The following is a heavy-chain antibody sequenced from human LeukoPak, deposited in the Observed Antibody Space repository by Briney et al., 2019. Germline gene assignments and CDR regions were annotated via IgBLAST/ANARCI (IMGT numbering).Heavy chain of an antibody. J-gene: IGHJ5*02. CDR2: ISAYNGNT. V-gene: IGHV1-18*01. CDR3: ARALLAYCGGDCYFRSIWFDP. Sequence: GASVKVSCKASGYTFTSYGISWVRQAPGQGLEWMGWISAYNGNTNYAQKLQGRVTMTTDTSTSTAYMELRSPRSDDTAVYYCARALLAYCGGDCYFRSIWFDPWGQGTLVTVSS. CDR1: GYTFTSYG. D-gene: IGHD2-21*01.